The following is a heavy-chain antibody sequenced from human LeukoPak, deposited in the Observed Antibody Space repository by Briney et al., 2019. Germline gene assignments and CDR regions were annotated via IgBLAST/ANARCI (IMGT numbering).Heavy chain of an antibody. CDR2: INPSGGST. CDR1: GYTFTSYY. Sequence: ALVTVSCKASGYTFTSYYMHWVRQAPGQGLEWMGIINPSGGSTSYAQKFQGRVTMTRDTSTSTVYMELSSLRSEDTAVYYCAREGSSWFQFDYWGQGTLVTVSS. CDR3: AREGSSWFQFDY. V-gene: IGHV1-46*01. J-gene: IGHJ4*02. D-gene: IGHD6-13*01.